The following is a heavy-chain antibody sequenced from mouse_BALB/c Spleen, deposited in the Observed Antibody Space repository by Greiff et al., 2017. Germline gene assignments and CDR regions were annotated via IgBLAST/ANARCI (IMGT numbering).Heavy chain of an antibody. CDR1: GYSITSDYA. Sequence: VQLKESGPGLVKPSQSLSLTCTVTGYSITSDYAWNWIRQFPGNKLEWMGYISYSGSTSYNPSLKSRISITRDTSKNQFFLQLNSVTTEDTARYYCASYDGYYPFAYWGQGTLVTVSA. CDR2: ISYSGST. D-gene: IGHD2-3*01. V-gene: IGHV3-2*02. CDR3: ASYDGYYPFAY. J-gene: IGHJ3*01.